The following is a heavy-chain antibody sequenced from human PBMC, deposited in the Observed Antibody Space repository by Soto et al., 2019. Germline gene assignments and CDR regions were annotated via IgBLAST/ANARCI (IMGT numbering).Heavy chain of an antibody. CDR1: GYTFTSYG. D-gene: IGHD3-3*01. V-gene: IGHV1-18*01. J-gene: IGHJ5*02. CDR3: ARGNIFGVLGRLPGEVNWFAP. Sequence: ASVKVSCKASGYTFTSYGISWVRQAPGQGLEWMGWISAYNGNTNYAQKLQGRVTMTTDTSTSTAYMELRSLGSDDTAVYYCARGNIFGVLGRLPGEVNWFAPGGKETWVTASS. CDR2: ISAYNGNT.